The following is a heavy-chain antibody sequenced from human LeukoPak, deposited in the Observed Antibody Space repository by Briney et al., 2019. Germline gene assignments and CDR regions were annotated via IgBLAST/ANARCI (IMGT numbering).Heavy chain of an antibody. CDR1: GGSISSGGYY. J-gene: IGHJ3*02. CDR3: ARDLSQDGDYVNAFDI. D-gene: IGHD4-17*01. CDR2: IYYSGST. V-gene: IGHV4-31*03. Sequence: SETLSLTCTVSGGSISSGGYYWSWIRQHPGTGLEWNGYIYYSGSTYYNPSLKSRVTISVDTSKNQFSLKLSSVTAADTAVYYCARDLSQDGDYVNAFDIWGQGTMVTVSS.